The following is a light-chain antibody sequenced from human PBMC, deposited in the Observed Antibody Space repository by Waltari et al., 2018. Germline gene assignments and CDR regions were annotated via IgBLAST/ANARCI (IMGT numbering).Light chain of an antibody. Sequence: QSLLTQPHSVSAAPGQTVTISCTASSSNIGAGYDLHLYQQLPGTAPKPLLYGNSNGPSGVPDRFSGSKSGTSASLAITGLQAEDEADYYCQSYDSSLSVWVFGGGTKLTVL. V-gene: IGLV1-40*01. CDR3: QSYDSSLSVWV. J-gene: IGLJ3*02. CDR2: GNS. CDR1: SSNIGAGYD.